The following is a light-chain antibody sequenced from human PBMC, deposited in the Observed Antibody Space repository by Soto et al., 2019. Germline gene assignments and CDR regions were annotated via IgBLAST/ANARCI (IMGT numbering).Light chain of an antibody. J-gene: IGKJ4*01. CDR1: QAITNN. CDR3: QQGKSYPRT. Sequence: DIHLTQSPSSLSASVGDRVTITCRASQAITNNLAWYQQKPGNPPKLLIYEESTLHSGVPSRFSGRKVGTQFILTIDSLQPEDFETYYCQQGKSYPRTFGGGTKVEIK. V-gene: IGKV1-9*01. CDR2: EES.